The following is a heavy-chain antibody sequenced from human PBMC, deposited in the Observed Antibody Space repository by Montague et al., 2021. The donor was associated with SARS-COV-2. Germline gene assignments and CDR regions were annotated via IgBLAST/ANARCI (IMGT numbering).Heavy chain of an antibody. J-gene: IGHJ4*02. CDR3: ANSGYAVDRNIRDY. D-gene: IGHD3-16*01. CDR1: GDSITSVGHY. CDR2: IYYSGRT. V-gene: IGHV4-31*03. Sequence: TLSLTCTVSGDSITSVGHYWSWIRQHPEKGLEWIGDIYYSGRTNYNPSLKSRITISLDTSVNLFSLKLTSLTAADTAVYYCANSGYAVDRNIRDYWGQGTLVTVSS.